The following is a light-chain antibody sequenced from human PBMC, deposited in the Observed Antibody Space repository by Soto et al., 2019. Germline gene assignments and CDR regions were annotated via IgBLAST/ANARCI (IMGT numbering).Light chain of an antibody. J-gene: IGLJ3*02. Sequence: QAVVTQPPSASGTPGQRVTISCSGSSSDIGSNVVNWYRQLPGAAPKLLIYTSDQRPSGVPDRFSGSKSGTSASLAISGLRSEDEADYYCAAWDDSLNGPVFGGGTQLTVL. CDR1: SSDIGSNV. CDR2: TSD. V-gene: IGLV1-44*01. CDR3: AAWDDSLNGPV.